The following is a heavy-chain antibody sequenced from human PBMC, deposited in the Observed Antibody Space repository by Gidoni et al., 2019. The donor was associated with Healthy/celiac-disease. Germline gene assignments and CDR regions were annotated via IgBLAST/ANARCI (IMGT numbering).Heavy chain of an antibody. J-gene: IGHJ2*01. D-gene: IGHD3-3*01. Sequence: QVQLQQWGAGLLKPSESLSLTCAVYGGSFSGYYWSWIRQPPGEGLEWIGEINHSGSTNYNPSLKSRVTISVDTSKNHFSLKLSSVTAADTAVYYCARGRVLFWSGYYRVNWYFDLWGRGTLVTVSS. CDR2: INHSGST. CDR3: ARGRVLFWSGYYRVNWYFDL. CDR1: GGSFSGYY. V-gene: IGHV4-34*01.